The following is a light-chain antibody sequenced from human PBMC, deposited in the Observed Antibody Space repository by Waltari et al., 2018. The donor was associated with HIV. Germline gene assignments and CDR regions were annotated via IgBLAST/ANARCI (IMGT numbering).Light chain of an antibody. J-gene: IGLJ1*01. CDR2: EVS. CDR1: SSDLGRYDL. V-gene: IGLV2-23*02. Sequence: QSALTQPASVSGSPGQSITISSPGTSSDLGRYDLVSWYQHHPGKAPKVMIYEVSKRPSGVSNRFSGSKSGNTASLIISGLQAEDEADYYCCSYASGSTFVFGTGTKVTVL. CDR3: CSYASGSTFV.